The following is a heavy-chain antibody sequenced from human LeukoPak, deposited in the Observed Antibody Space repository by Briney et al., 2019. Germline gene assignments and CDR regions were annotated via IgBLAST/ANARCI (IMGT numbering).Heavy chain of an antibody. V-gene: IGHV4-59*01. D-gene: IGHD1-26*01. CDR1: GGSFSSYY. J-gene: IGHJ4*02. CDR2: MYDSGST. CDR3: ARHGGSYTFDL. Sequence: SETLSLTCTVSGGSFSSYYWSWIRQPPGKGLELTGYMYDSGSTNYNPSLKSRVTISVDTSKNQFSLRLNSVTAADTAVYYCARHGGSYTFDLWGQGVLVTVSS.